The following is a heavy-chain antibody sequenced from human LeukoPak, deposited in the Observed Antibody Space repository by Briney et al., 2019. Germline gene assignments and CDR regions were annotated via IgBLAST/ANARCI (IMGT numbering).Heavy chain of an antibody. J-gene: IGHJ4*02. D-gene: IGHD5-18*01. CDR2: ISWNSGSI. CDR3: ARSTGYSYGLDY. CDR1: GFTFDDYA. V-gene: IGHV3-9*01. Sequence: GGSLRLSCAASGFTFDDYAMHWVRQAPGKGLEWVSGISWNSGSIGYADSVKGRFTISRDNAKNSLYLQMNSLRAEDTAVYYCARSTGYSYGLDYWGQGTLVTVSP.